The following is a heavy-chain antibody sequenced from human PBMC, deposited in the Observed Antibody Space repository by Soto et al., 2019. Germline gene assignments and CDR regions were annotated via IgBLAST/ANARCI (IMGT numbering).Heavy chain of an antibody. CDR1: GYIFTNYG. CDR3: AREILSPDFYFHGMDV. CDR2: ISAYNGNT. V-gene: IGHV1-18*04. D-gene: IGHD2-15*01. Sequence: ASVKVSCKASGYIFTNYGISWVRQAPGQGLEYVGWISAYNGNTKYAQKFQGRVTMTTDTSTSTAYMELRSLRSDDTAVYYCAREILSPDFYFHGMDVWGQGTTVTVSS. J-gene: IGHJ6*02.